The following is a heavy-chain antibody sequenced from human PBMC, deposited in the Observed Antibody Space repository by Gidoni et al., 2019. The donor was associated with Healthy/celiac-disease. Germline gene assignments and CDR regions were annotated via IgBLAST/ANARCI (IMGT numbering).Heavy chain of an antibody. CDR2: ISGSGGST. CDR1: GFTFNHYA. Sequence: EVQLLESGGGLVQPGGSLRLSCAASGFTFNHYAMSWVRQAPGKGLQWVSAISGSGGSTYYADSVKGRFTISRDNSKNTLYLQMNSLRAEDTAVYFCAKDQDQLLWFEPYYFDYWGQGTLVTVSS. CDR3: AKDQDQLLWFEPYYFDY. V-gene: IGHV3-23*01. D-gene: IGHD3-10*01. J-gene: IGHJ4*02.